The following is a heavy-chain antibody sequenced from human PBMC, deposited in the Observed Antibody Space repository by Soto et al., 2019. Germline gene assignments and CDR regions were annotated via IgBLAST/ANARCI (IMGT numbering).Heavy chain of an antibody. Sequence: PSETLSLTCAVYGGSFSGYYWSWIRQPPGKGLEWIGEINHSGSTNYNPSLKSRVTISVDTSKNQFSLKLSSVTAADTAVYYCARGPEVVTYYYYYYIDVWGKGTTVTVSS. D-gene: IGHD2-15*01. V-gene: IGHV4-34*01. CDR2: INHSGST. CDR3: ARGPEVVTYYYYYYIDV. CDR1: GGSFSGYY. J-gene: IGHJ6*03.